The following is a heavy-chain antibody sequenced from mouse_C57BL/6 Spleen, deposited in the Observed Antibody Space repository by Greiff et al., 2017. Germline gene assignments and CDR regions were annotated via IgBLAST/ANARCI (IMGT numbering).Heavy chain of an antibody. J-gene: IGHJ4*01. V-gene: IGHV1-39*01. CDR1: GYSFTDYN. CDR3: ARSSAQATHYAMDY. Sequence: EVQLQQSGPELVKPGASVKISCKASGYSFTDYNMNWVKQSNGKSLEWIGVINPNYGTTSYNQKFKGKATLTVDQSSSTAYMQLNSLTSDDSAVYYCARSSAQATHYAMDYWGQGTSVTVSS. D-gene: IGHD3-2*02. CDR2: INPNYGTT.